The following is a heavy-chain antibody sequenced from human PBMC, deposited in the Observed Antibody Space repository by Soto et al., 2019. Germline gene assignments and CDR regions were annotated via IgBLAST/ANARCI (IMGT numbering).Heavy chain of an antibody. J-gene: IGHJ6*02. CDR1: GGSISSGDYY. CDR3: ARKGYDFWSGYPSYYYYGMHV. Sequence: SETLSLTCTVSGGSISSGDYYWSWIRQPPGKGLEWIGYIYYSGSTYYNPSLKSRVTISVDTSKNQFSLKLSSVTAADTAVYYCARKGYDFWSGYPSYYYYGMHVWGQGTTVTVSS. CDR2: IYYSGST. D-gene: IGHD3-3*01. V-gene: IGHV4-30-4*01.